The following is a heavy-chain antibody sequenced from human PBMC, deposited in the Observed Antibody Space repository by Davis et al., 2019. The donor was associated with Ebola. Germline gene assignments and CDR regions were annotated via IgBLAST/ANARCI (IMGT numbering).Heavy chain of an antibody. D-gene: IGHD1-26*01. Sequence: ASVKVSCKASGYTFTGYYMHWVRQAPGQGLERMGWINPNSGGTNYAQKFQGRVTMTRDTSISTAYMELSRLRSDDTAVYYCARRGGARVYFDYWGQGTLVTVSS. CDR2: INPNSGGT. J-gene: IGHJ4*02. CDR3: ARRGGARVYFDY. CDR1: GYTFTGYY. V-gene: IGHV1-2*02.